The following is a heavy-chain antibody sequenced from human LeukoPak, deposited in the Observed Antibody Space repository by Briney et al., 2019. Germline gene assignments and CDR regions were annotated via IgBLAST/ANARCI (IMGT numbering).Heavy chain of an antibody. D-gene: IGHD3-10*01. V-gene: IGHV1-2*02. Sequence: ASVKVSCKASGYTFTSYYMHWVRQAPGQGLEWRGWINPNSGGTNYAQKFQGRVTMTRDTSISTAYMELSRLRSDDTAVYYCARDYYGSAGALYWGQGTLVTVSS. J-gene: IGHJ4*02. CDR1: GYTFTSYY. CDR3: ARDYYGSAGALY. CDR2: INPNSGGT.